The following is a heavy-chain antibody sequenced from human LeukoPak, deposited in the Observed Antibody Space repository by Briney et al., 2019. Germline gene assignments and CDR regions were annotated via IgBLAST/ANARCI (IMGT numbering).Heavy chain of an antibody. CDR3: ASRSSGYDYLVFDY. CDR1: GFTFSNYA. V-gene: IGHV3-30*14. J-gene: IGHJ4*02. Sequence: GGSLRLSCVASGFTFSNYAMHWVRQAPGKGLEWVTIMSYDGSNKYYADSVKGRFTISRDNSKNTLYLQMNSLRAEDTAVYYCASRSSGYDYLVFDYWGQGTLVTVSS. CDR2: MSYDGSNK. D-gene: IGHD5-12*01.